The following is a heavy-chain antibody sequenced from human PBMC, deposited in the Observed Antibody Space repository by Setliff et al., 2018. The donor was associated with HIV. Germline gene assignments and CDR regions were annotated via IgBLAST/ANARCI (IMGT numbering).Heavy chain of an antibody. CDR2: VYYSGST. Sequence: SETLSLTCTVSGDSVSSRSYYWSWIRQPPGKGLEWIGYVYYSGSTNYNPSLKSRVTISVDTSKNHFSLKLRSVTAADTAVYYCAQLGMVDDFDYWGQGTLVTVSS. J-gene: IGHJ4*02. CDR1: GDSVSSRSYY. V-gene: IGHV4-61*03. CDR3: AQLGMVDDFDY. D-gene: IGHD1-1*01.